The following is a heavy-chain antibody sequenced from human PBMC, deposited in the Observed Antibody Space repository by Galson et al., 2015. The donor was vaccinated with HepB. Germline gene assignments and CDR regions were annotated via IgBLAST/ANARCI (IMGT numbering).Heavy chain of an antibody. J-gene: IGHJ2*01. V-gene: IGHV3-48*01. CDR2: ISSSSSTI. CDR3: ARDPPRIERYFDL. D-gene: IGHD1-26*01. Sequence: SLRLSCAASGFTFSSYSMNWVRQAPGKGLEWVSYISSSSSTIYYADSVKGRFTISRDNAKNSLYLQMNSLRAEDTAVYYCARDPPRIERYFDLWGRGTLVTVSS. CDR1: GFTFSSYS.